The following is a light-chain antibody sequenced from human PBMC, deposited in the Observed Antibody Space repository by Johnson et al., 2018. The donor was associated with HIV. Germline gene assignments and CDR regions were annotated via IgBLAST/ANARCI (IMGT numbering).Light chain of an antibody. V-gene: IGLV1-51*02. CDR2: DNN. Sequence: QPVLTQPPSVSAAPGQKVTISCSGSSSNIGNNYVSWYQQLPGTAPKLLIYDNNKRPSGIPDRFSGSKSGTSATLGITGLQTGDEADYYCGTWDSSLSAHYVFGTGTKVNVL. J-gene: IGLJ1*01. CDR3: GTWDSSLSAHYV. CDR1: SSNIGNNY.